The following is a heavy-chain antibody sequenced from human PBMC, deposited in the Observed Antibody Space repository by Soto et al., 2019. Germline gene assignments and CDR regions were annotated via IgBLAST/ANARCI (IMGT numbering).Heavy chain of an antibody. J-gene: IGHJ3*02. V-gene: IGHV4-59*01. CDR1: GGSISSYY. D-gene: IGHD2-2*01. CDR2: ISYSGST. CDR3: ARGGASAARHFDI. Sequence: QVQLQESGPGLVKPSETLSLTCTVSGGSISSYYWSWIRQPPGKGLEWIAYISYSGSTNYNPSLKSRVTISVDPSRNQFSLRLSSVTAADTAVYYCARGGASAARHFDIWGQGTMVTVSS.